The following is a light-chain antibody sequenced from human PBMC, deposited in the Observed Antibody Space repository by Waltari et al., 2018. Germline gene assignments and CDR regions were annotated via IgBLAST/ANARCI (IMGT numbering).Light chain of an antibody. CDR3: QQYFDLPLT. Sequence: DFMMTQYPDSLAVCLGERVTINCKSSQSLLYSSHNKNYLAWYQQKPGQAPKLLISWASTRASGVPNRFSGSGSGTDFTLTISGLQAEDVAVYYCQQYFDLPLTFGGGTKVEIK. V-gene: IGKV4-1*01. CDR1: QSLLYSSHNKNY. J-gene: IGKJ4*01. CDR2: WAS.